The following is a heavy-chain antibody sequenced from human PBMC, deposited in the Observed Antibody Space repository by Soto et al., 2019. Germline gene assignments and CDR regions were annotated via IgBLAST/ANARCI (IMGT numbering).Heavy chain of an antibody. Sequence: QVQLQESGPGLVKPSETLSLTCTVSGGSVSSGSYYWSWIRQPPGKGLEWIGHIYYSGSTNYNPXLKXXXTLSVDTSKNXXSXKXXSVTAADTAVYYCARDRGDDYYDSSGYPYYYGMDVWGQGTTVTVSS. J-gene: IGHJ6*02. D-gene: IGHD3-22*01. CDR1: GGSVSSGSYY. V-gene: IGHV4-61*01. CDR3: ARDRGDDYYDSSGYPYYYGMDV. CDR2: IYYSGST.